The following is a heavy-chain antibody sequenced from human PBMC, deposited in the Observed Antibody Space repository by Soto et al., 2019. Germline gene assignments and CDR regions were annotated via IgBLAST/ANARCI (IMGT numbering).Heavy chain of an antibody. CDR2: MNPNNVNT. CDR1: GYTFTSYD. J-gene: IGHJ6*03. Sequence: QVQLVQSGAEVKKPGASVKVSCKASGYTFTSYDINWARQATGHGLEWMGWMNPNNVNTGYAQKFQGRVTMTKNTSISTAYMELSNLRSEDTAVYYCARGYADPSKYYYYMDVWGKGTTVTVSS. V-gene: IGHV1-8*01. D-gene: IGHD2-8*01. CDR3: ARGYADPSKYYYYMDV.